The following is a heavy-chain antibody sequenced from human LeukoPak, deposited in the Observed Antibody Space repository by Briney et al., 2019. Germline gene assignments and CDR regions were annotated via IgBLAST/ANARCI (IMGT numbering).Heavy chain of an antibody. CDR1: GGSFSGYY. J-gene: IGHJ4*02. CDR3: ARGLSDYGGNFIYFDY. CDR2: INHSGST. Sequence: SETLSLTCAVYGGSFSGYYWSWIRQPPGKGLEWIGEINHSGSTNYNPSLKSRVTISVDTSKNQFSLKLSSVTAADTAVYYCARGLSDYGGNFIYFDYWGQGTLVTVSS. V-gene: IGHV4-34*01. D-gene: IGHD4-23*01.